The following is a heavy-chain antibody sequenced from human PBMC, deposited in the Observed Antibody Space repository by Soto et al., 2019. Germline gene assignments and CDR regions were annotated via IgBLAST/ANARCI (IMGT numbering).Heavy chain of an antibody. V-gene: IGHV3-21*01. J-gene: IGHJ5*02. CDR1: GFTFSSYS. CDR2: ISSSSSYI. Sequence: GGSLRLSCAASGFTFSSYSMNWVRQAPGKGLEWVSSISSSSSYIYYADSVKGRFTISRDNAKNSLYLQMNSLRAEDTAVYYCASGRFLEWWGSWGQGTLVTVSS. CDR3: ASGRFLEWWGS. D-gene: IGHD3-3*01.